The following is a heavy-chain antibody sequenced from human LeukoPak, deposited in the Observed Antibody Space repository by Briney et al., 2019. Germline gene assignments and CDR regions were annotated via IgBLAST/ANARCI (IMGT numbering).Heavy chain of an antibody. J-gene: IGHJ4*02. CDR1: GFTFSSYA. D-gene: IGHD4-17*01. CDR2: ISGSDGST. V-gene: IGHV3-23*01. Sequence: GGSLRLSCASSGFTFSSYAMSWVRQAPGKGLEWVSLISGSDGSTYYADSVKGRFTISRDNSKNTLYLQMNSLRAEDTAVYYCAKPSGDYDYFDYWGQGALVTVSS. CDR3: AKPSGDYDYFDY.